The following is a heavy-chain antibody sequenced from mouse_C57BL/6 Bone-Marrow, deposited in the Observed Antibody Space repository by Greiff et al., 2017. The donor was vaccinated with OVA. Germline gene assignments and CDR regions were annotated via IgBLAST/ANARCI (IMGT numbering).Heavy chain of an antibody. Sequence: EVQLVESGGDLVKPGGSLKLSCAASGFTFSSYGMSWVRQTPDKRLEWVATISSGGSYTYYPDSVKGRFTISRDNAKNNLYLQMSSLKSEDTAMYYCARAVVATNDAMDYWGQGTSVTVSS. CDR2: ISSGGSYT. CDR1: GFTFSSYG. D-gene: IGHD1-1*01. J-gene: IGHJ4*01. CDR3: ARAVVATNDAMDY. V-gene: IGHV5-6*01.